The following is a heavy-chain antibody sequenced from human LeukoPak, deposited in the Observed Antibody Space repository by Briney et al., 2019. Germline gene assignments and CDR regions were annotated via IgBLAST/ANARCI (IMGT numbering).Heavy chain of an antibody. Sequence: GGSLRLSCAASGCTFSSYAMHWVRQAPGKGLGWVAVISYDGSNKYYADSVKGRFTISRDNSKNTLYLQMNSLRAEDTAVYYCAREEQWLVHGYFDYWGQGTLVTVSS. D-gene: IGHD6-19*01. J-gene: IGHJ4*02. CDR1: GCTFSSYA. CDR3: AREEQWLVHGYFDY. V-gene: IGHV3-30-3*01. CDR2: ISYDGSNK.